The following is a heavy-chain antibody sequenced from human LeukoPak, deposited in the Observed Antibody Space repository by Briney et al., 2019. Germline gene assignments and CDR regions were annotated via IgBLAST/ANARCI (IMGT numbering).Heavy chain of an antibody. D-gene: IGHD1-26*01. J-gene: IGHJ4*02. V-gene: IGHV3-15*01. CDR2: IKSKTDGGTT. CDR1: GFTFSNAW. Sequence: PGGSLRLSCAASGFTFSNAWMSWVRQAPGKGLEWVGRIKSKTDGGTTDYAAPVEGRFTISRDDSKNTLYLQMNSLKTEDTAVYYCTTLPISDGGSLKDFDYWGQGTLVTVSS. CDR3: TTLPISDGGSLKDFDY.